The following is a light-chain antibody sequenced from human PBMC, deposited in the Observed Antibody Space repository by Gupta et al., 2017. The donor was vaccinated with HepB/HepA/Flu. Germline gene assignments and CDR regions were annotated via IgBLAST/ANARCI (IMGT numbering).Light chain of an antibody. CDR2: EVT. CDR1: SSDVGSYNV. Sequence: QSALTQPASVSGSPGQSITISCTGTSSDVGSYNVVSWYQQHPGKAPKLIIYEVTRRPSGVSNRFSGSKSGNTASLTISGLQDEDEADYYCCSDAGSSTYVVGTGTKVT. CDR3: CSDAGSSTYV. J-gene: IGLJ1*01. V-gene: IGLV2-23*02.